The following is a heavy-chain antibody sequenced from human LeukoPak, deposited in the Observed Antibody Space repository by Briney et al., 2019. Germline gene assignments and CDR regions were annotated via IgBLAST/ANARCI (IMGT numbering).Heavy chain of an antibody. V-gene: IGHV3-74*01. Sequence: GGSLRLSRAASGFSLRNYWMHWVRQVPGKRLVWVSRIGGDGSVTNYADSVKGRFTISRDNAKNTLFLQINGLRAEDTAVYYCARYSSSSGGASYYLDYWGHGTLVTVSS. CDR3: ARYSSSSGGASYYLDY. CDR2: IGGDGSVT. J-gene: IGHJ4*01. D-gene: IGHD6-6*01. CDR1: GFSLRNYW.